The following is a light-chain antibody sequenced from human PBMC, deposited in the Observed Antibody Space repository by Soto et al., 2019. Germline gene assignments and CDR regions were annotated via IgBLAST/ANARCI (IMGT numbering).Light chain of an antibody. CDR1: QSIASY. CDR2: DSF. J-gene: IGKJ3*01. Sequence: EILLTQTPATLSLSPRERATLSCRASQSIASYLNWYQHRPGQAPRLLIYDSFNRATGIPARFSGSGSGTDFTLTISGLEPEDFAVYYCQQRASWPITFGPGTKVDIK. CDR3: QQRASWPIT. V-gene: IGKV3-11*01.